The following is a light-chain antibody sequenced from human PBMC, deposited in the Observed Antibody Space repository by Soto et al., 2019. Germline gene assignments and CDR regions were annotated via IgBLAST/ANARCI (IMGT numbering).Light chain of an antibody. CDR3: QQSYGTPQT. V-gene: IGKV1-39*01. CDR1: QSISSY. CDR2: AAS. J-gene: IGKJ1*01. Sequence: DIQMTQSPSSLSASIGDRVTITCRASQSISSYLNWYQQKPGKAPKLLIYAASSLQSGVPSRFSGSGSGTDFTLTSSGLQPEDFATYYCQQSYGTPQTFGQGTKVEIK.